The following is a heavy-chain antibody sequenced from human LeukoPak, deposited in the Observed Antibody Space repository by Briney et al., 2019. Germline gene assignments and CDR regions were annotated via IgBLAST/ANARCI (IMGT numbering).Heavy chain of an antibody. Sequence: PGGSLRLSCAASGFTFSSYAMSWVRQAPGKGLEWVSAISGSGGSTYYADSVKGRFTISRDNSKNTVYLQMNRLRAEDTAVYYCAKALDYDFWAFDIWGQGTMVTVSS. CDR3: AKALDYDFWAFDI. CDR2: ISGSGGST. CDR1: GFTFSSYA. D-gene: IGHD3-3*01. J-gene: IGHJ3*02. V-gene: IGHV3-23*01.